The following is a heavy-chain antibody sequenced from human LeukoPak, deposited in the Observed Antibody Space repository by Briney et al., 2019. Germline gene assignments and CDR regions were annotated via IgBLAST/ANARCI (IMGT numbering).Heavy chain of an antibody. CDR2: TNPNSGGT. V-gene: IGHV1-2*02. CDR3: ARSGGRATIWFGDPEAYFDY. D-gene: IGHD3-10*01. CDR1: GYTFTGYY. Sequence: GASVKVSCKASGYTFTGYYMHWVRQAPGQGLEWMGWTNPNSGGTNYAQKFQGRVTMTRDTSISTAYMELSRLRSDDTAVYYCARSGGRATIWFGDPEAYFDYWGQGTLVTVSS. J-gene: IGHJ4*02.